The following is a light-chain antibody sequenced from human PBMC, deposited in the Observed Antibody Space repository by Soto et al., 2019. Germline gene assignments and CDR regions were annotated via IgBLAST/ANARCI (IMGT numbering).Light chain of an antibody. J-gene: IGLJ3*02. CDR3: AAWDHGLRGWM. V-gene: IGLV1-47*01. CDR2: RNN. Sequence: QSVLTQPPSASATPGQRVTISCSGSSSNIGSDFVFWYQQLPGTAPKLHIYRNNQRPSGVPDRFSGSKSGTSASLAISGLLSEDEAYYYCAAWDHGLRGWMIGGGTKLSVL. CDR1: SSNIGSDF.